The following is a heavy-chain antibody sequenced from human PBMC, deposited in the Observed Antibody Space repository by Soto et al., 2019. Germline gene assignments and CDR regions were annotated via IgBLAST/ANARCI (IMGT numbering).Heavy chain of an antibody. CDR2: IIPIFGTA. D-gene: IGHD6-19*01. V-gene: IGHV1-69*01. CDR3: ARGRLAVAGTGDHLDY. CDR1: GGTFSSYA. J-gene: IGHJ4*02. Sequence: QVQLVQSGAEVKKPGSSVKVSCKASGGTFSSYAISWVRQAPGQGLEWMGGIIPIFGTANYAQKFQGRVTITADDSTSTAYMELSSLRSQDTAVYYCARGRLAVAGTGDHLDYWGQGTLVTVSS.